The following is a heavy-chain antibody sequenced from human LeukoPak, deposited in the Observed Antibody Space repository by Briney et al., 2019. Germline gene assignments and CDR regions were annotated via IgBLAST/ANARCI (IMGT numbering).Heavy chain of an antibody. J-gene: IGHJ4*02. CDR2: ISGSGGST. Sequence: GGSLRLFCAASGFTFSSYAMSWVRQAPGKGLEWVSAISGSGGSTYYADSVKGRFTISRDNSKNTLFLQMNSLRAEDTAVYYCAEDRLAARPSIVDFWGQGTLVTVSS. V-gene: IGHV3-23*01. CDR1: GFTFSSYA. D-gene: IGHD6-6*01. CDR3: AEDRLAARPSIVDF.